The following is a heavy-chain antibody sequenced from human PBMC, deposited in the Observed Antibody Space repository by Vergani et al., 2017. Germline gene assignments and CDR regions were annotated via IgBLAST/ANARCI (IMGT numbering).Heavy chain of an antibody. D-gene: IGHD2-15*01. CDR2: IYSRGST. CDR3: ASYSSLDY. V-gene: IGHV3-53*01. CDR1: GFTVGNNY. Sequence: EVQLVQSGGGLIQPGGSLRLSCAASGFTVGNNYMSWVRQAPGKGLEWVSLIYSRGSTYYADSVQGRFAVSRDSSKNILYLQMINLRAEDTAVYYCASYSSLDYWGQGNLVTVSS. J-gene: IGHJ4*02.